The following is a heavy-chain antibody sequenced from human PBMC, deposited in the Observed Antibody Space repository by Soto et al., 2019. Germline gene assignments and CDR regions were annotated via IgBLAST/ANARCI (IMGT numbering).Heavy chain of an antibody. J-gene: IGHJ5*02. Sequence: ESGPTLVNPTQTLTLTCTFSGFSLSTSGLGVGWIRQPPGKALEWLALIYWDDDKRYSPSLKSRLTITKDTSKNQVVLTMTNMDPVDTATYYCAHATYCGGDCSRPFDPWGQGTLVTVSS. CDR1: GFSLSTSGLG. CDR3: AHATYCGGDCSRPFDP. D-gene: IGHD2-21*02. V-gene: IGHV2-5*02. CDR2: IYWDDDK.